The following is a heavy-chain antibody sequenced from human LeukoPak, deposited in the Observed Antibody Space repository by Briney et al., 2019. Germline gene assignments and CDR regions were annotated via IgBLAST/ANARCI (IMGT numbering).Heavy chain of an antibody. D-gene: IGHD3-22*01. Sequence: SDTLSLTCTVSGYSISSGYYLGSIRQPPGKGLEWVGSTSYSGTLHYSPSLKSRVTISADMSTNQFSLKLTSVPAADTAVYYCARASRPGGDSSGYDFDPWGQGTLVTVSS. CDR3: ARASRPGGDSSGYDFDP. CDR1: GYSISSGYY. J-gene: IGHJ5*02. CDR2: TSYSGTL. V-gene: IGHV4-38-2*02.